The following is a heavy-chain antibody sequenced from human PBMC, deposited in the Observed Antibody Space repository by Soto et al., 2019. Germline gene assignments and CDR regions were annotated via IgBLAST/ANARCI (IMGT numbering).Heavy chain of an antibody. V-gene: IGHV3-48*01. D-gene: IGHD6-13*01. Sequence: GGSLRLSCAASGFTFSSYSTNWVRQAPGKGLEWVSYISSSSSTIYYADSVKGRFTISRDNAKNSLYLQMNSLRAEDTAVYYCARDRVVAAASWLIDYWGQGTLVTVSS. J-gene: IGHJ4*02. CDR1: GFTFSSYS. CDR2: ISSSSSTI. CDR3: ARDRVVAAASWLIDY.